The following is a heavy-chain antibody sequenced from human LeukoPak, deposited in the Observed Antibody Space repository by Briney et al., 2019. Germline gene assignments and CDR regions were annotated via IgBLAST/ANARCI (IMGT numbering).Heavy chain of an antibody. J-gene: IGHJ4*02. Sequence: APVKVSCKVSGYTLTELSMHWVRQAPGKGLEWMGGFDPEDGETIYAQKFQGRVTMTEDTSTDTVYMELSSLRSEDTAVYYCATDPFADCSSTSCYSWSQGTLVTVSS. CDR1: GYTLTELS. CDR3: ATDPFADCSSTSCYS. V-gene: IGHV1-24*01. CDR2: FDPEDGET. D-gene: IGHD2-2*01.